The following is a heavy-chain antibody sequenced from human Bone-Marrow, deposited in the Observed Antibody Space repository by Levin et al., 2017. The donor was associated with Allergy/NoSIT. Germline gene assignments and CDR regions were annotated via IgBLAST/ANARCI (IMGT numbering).Heavy chain of an antibody. Sequence: SQTLSLTCTVSGGSISSSSYYWGWIRQPPGKGLEWIGSIYYSGSTYYNPSLKSRVTISVDTSKNQFSLKLSSVTAADTAVYYCARLRGYSSGWSNWFDPWGQGTLVTVSS. CDR2: IYYSGST. CDR3: ARLRGYSSGWSNWFDP. J-gene: IGHJ5*02. D-gene: IGHD6-19*01. CDR1: GGSISSSSYY. V-gene: IGHV4-39*01.